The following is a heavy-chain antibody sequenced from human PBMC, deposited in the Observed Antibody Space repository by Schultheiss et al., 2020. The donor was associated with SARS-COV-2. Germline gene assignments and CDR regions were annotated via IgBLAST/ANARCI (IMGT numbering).Heavy chain of an antibody. CDR1: GGSISSGGYY. D-gene: IGHD4-17*01. CDR3: ARGPDYGDYGV. CDR2: IYTSGST. V-gene: IGHV4-39*07. Sequence: SETLSLTCTVSGGSISSGGYYWSWIRQHPGKGLEWIGRIYTSGSTNYNPSLKSRVTMSVDTSKNQFSLKLSSVTAADTAVYSCARGPDYGDYGVWGQGTTVTVSS. J-gene: IGHJ6*02.